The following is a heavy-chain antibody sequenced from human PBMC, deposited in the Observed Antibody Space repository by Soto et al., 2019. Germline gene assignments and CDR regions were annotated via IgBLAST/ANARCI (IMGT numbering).Heavy chain of an antibody. V-gene: IGHV2-5*02. J-gene: IGHJ4*02. D-gene: IGHD4-17*01. CDR3: AHAGDYDLLTFDH. Sequence: QITLKESGPTLVRPAQTLTLTCDFSGFSLSTYHMGVAWIRQPPGKALEWLALIYWDDDKRYSPSLKDRLAIPKDTSSNQVVLTITNIDPGDSATYFCAHAGDYDLLTFDHWGPGTLVTVSS. CDR1: GFSLSTYHMG. CDR2: IYWDDDK.